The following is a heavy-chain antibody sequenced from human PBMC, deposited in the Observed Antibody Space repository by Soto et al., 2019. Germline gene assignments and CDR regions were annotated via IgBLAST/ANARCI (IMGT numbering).Heavy chain of an antibody. V-gene: IGHV3-9*01. CDR1: GFKFEDYA. D-gene: IGHD6-19*01. Sequence: LRLSCTASGFKFEDYAMHWVRQAPGKGLEWVSGISWSSNIIEYADSVRGRFTIARDNGKNALYLQMNSLRPEDTAFYYCAKGPYSSGWYWDHWGQGTLVTVSS. CDR2: ISWSSNII. J-gene: IGHJ4*02. CDR3: AKGPYSSGWYWDH.